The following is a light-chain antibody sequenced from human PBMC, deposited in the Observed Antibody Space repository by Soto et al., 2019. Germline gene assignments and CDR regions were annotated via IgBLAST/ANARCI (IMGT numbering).Light chain of an antibody. J-gene: IGKJ1*01. Sequence: EIVITQAPATLSVSPGERATLSCRASQSVSSNLAWYQQKPGQAPRLLIYGASTRATGIPARFSGSGSGTEFTLTISSLQSEDFAVYYCQQYNNWPRTFGQGGNVDIK. V-gene: IGKV3-15*01. CDR2: GAS. CDR3: QQYNNWPRT. CDR1: QSVSSN.